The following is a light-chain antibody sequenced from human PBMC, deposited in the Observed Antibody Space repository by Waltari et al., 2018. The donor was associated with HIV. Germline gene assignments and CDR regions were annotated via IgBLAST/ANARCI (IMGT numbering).Light chain of an antibody. CDR2: GAT. Sequence: ETVMTQSPDILSVSPGERPTLSCRASQSVGGDVAWYQQKPGQAPRLLIYGATSRATGIPARVSASGSGTEFILTISSLQSEDFAVYFCQQYNHWPLTFGGGTKVESK. V-gene: IGKV3-15*01. CDR3: QQYNHWPLT. J-gene: IGKJ4*01. CDR1: QSVGGD.